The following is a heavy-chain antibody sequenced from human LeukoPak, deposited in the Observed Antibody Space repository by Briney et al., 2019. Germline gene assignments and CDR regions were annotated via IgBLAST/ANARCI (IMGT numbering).Heavy chain of an antibody. J-gene: IGHJ4*02. D-gene: IGHD1-14*01. V-gene: IGHV3-73*01. Sequence: GGSLRLSCAASRFNFSCSAMHWVRQASAKVLERVGRIRSKANNDAEAYAASVKGRFTISRDESKNTAYLQMNSLKTEDTAVYYCTSPDDYGDYWGQGTLVTVSS. CDR3: TSPDDYGDY. CDR1: RFNFSCSA. CDR2: IRSKANNDAE.